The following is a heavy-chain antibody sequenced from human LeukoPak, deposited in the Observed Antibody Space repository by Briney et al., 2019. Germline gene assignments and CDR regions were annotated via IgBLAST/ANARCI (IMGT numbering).Heavy chain of an antibody. J-gene: IGHJ4*02. CDR3: ARDHGYSSGWPYFDY. CDR2: INAGNGNT. D-gene: IGHD6-19*01. V-gene: IGHV1-3*01. Sequence: GASVKVSCKASGYTFTSYAMHWVRQAPGQRLEWMGWINAGNGNTKYSQKFQGRVTITRDTSASTAYMELSSLRSEDTAVYYCARDHGYSSGWPYFDYWGQGTLVTVSS. CDR1: GYTFTSYA.